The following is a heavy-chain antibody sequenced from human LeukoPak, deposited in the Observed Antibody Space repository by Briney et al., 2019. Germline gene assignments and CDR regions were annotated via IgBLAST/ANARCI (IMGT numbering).Heavy chain of an antibody. CDR3: ARGGGPLNAFDI. V-gene: IGHV4-39*07. J-gene: IGHJ3*02. Sequence: SETLSLTCTVSGGSISSSSYYRGWIRQPPGKGLEWIGSIYYSGSTYYNPSLKSRVTISVDTSKNQFSLKLSSVTAADTAVYYCARGGGPLNAFDIWGQGTMVTASS. CDR2: IYYSGST. CDR1: GGSISSSSYY. D-gene: IGHD3-16*01.